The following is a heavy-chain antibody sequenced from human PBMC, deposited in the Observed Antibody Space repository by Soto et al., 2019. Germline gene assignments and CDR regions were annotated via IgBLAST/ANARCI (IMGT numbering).Heavy chain of an antibody. CDR2: INHSGST. CDR3: ARGFSYGSGSSAGGY. CDR1: GGPFSGYY. J-gene: IGHJ4*02. Sequence: PSETLSLTCAVYGGPFSGYYWSWIRQPPGKGLEWIGEINHSGSTNYNPSLKSRVTISVDTSKNQFSLKLSSVTAADTAVYYCARGFSYGSGSSAGGYWGQGTLVTVS. D-gene: IGHD3-10*01. V-gene: IGHV4-34*01.